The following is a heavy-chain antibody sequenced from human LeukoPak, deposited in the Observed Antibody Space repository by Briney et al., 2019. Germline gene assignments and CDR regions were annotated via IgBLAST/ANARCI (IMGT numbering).Heavy chain of an antibody. CDR1: GGSFSDYY. Sequence: MTSETLSLTCAVYGGSFSDYYWSWIRQPPGKGLEWIGEINHSGSTNYNPSPKSRVTISVDTSNIEFSLRLTSVTAADTAVYYCVRDRSTVTPPQPDAFDIWGQGTMVTVSS. CDR3: VRDRSTVTPPQPDAFDI. J-gene: IGHJ3*02. CDR2: INHSGST. D-gene: IGHD4-17*01. V-gene: IGHV4-34*01.